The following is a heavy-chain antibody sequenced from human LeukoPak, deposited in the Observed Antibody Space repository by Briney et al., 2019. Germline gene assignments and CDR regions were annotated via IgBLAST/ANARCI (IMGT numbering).Heavy chain of an antibody. CDR1: GFTFRSSW. V-gene: IGHV3-21*01. CDR2: ISSRSTYV. Sequence: GGSLRLSCAASGFTFRSSWMSWVRQAPGKGLEWVSSISSRSTYVYYADSLKGRFTISRDNAKNSLYLQMNTLRGEDTAVYYCARGAERSGYDYWGQGTLVTVAS. CDR3: ARGAERSGYDY. D-gene: IGHD3-22*01. J-gene: IGHJ4*02.